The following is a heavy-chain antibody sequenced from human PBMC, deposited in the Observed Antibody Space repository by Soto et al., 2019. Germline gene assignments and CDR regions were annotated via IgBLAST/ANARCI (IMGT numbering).Heavy chain of an antibody. CDR2: ISAYNGNT. J-gene: IGHJ6*03. D-gene: IGHD2-8*01. V-gene: IGHV1-18*01. Sequence: QVQLVQSGAEVKKPGASVKVSCKASGYTFTSYGISWVRQAPGQGLEWMGWISAYNGNTNYAQKLQGRVTMTTDTSTSPAYMELRSLRSDDTAVYYCARSVLMVYAPDYYYMDVWGKGTTVTVSS. CDR1: GYTFTSYG. CDR3: ARSVLMVYAPDYYYMDV.